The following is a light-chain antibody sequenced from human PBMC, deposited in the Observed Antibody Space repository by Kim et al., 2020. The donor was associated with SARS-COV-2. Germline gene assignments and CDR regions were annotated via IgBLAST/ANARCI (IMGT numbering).Light chain of an antibody. CDR3: TSYTINITWV. CDR2: DVS. V-gene: IGLV2-14*03. Sequence: GQSITHSGPGTSDDFGGYNYVCWYQQHPGKAPNLMIYDVSERPSGVSNRFSGSKSGNTASLTISGLQAEDEAVYYCTSYTINITWVFGGGTKVTVL. CDR1: SDDFGGYNY. J-gene: IGLJ3*02.